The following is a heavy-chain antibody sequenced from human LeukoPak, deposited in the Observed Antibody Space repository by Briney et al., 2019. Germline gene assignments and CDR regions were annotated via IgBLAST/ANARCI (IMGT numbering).Heavy chain of an antibody. Sequence: PSETLSLTCTVSGGSISSGGYYWGWIRQHPGKGLEWIGYIYYSESTYYNPSLKSRVTISVDTSKNQFSLKLSSVTAADTAVYYCARNHDYGDYNWFDPWGQGTLVTVSS. CDR1: GGSISSGGYY. J-gene: IGHJ5*02. V-gene: IGHV4-31*03. D-gene: IGHD4-17*01. CDR3: ARNHDYGDYNWFDP. CDR2: IYYSEST.